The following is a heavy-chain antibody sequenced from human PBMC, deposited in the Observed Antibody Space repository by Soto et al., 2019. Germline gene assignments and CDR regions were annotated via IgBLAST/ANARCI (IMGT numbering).Heavy chain of an antibody. D-gene: IGHD6-19*01. CDR2: VSYDGRVQ. CDR1: GFTFNNYG. J-gene: IGHJ2*01. V-gene: IGHV3-30*18. CDR3: AKEISTMAGKWYFDL. Sequence: QVQLVESGGGVVQPGGSLRLSCAASGFTFNNYGMHWVRQAPGEGLEWVAVVSYDGRVQYYADSAKGRFTISRDNSKNTLYLQMNRLRDDDTAVYYCAKEISTMAGKWYFDLWGRGTLVTVSS.